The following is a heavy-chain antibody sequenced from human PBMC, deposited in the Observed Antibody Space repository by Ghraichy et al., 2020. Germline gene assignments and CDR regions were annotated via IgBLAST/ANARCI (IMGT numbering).Heavy chain of an antibody. CDR1: GFIFNPYS. V-gene: IGHV3-48*02. CDR2: ITSDSSTI. Sequence: GESLNISCAASGFIFNPYSMNWVRQAPGKGLEWVSYITSDSSTIYYADSVKGRFTISRDNAKNSLYLQMNSLRDEDTAVYYCARSVGHLDYWGQGTLVTVSS. J-gene: IGHJ4*02. D-gene: IGHD1-26*01. CDR3: ARSVGHLDY.